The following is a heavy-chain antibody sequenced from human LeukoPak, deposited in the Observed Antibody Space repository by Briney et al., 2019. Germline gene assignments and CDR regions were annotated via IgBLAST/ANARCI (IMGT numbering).Heavy chain of an antibody. J-gene: IGHJ4*02. Sequence: QAGGSLRLSCAASGFTFSSYAMSWVRQAPGKGLEWVSAISGSGGSTYYADSVKGRFTISRDNSKNTLYLQMNSLRAEDTAVYYCAKVPIDYYDSSGYFSGGNYWGQGTLVTVSS. V-gene: IGHV3-23*01. CDR3: AKVPIDYYDSSGYFSGGNY. CDR1: GFTFSSYA. CDR2: ISGSGGST. D-gene: IGHD3-22*01.